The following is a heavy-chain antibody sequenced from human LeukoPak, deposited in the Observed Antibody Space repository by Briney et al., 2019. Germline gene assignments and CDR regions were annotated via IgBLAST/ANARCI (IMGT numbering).Heavy chain of an antibody. Sequence: GGSLRLSCAASGFTFSNYAMSWVRQAPAKGLEWVSGISGGDDYTYYADSVKGRFIISRDNSKNTLYLQMNSLRAEDTAIYYCARDLSSNSPWGQGTLVAVSS. D-gene: IGHD1-7*01. V-gene: IGHV3-23*01. CDR3: ARDLSSNSP. CDR2: ISGGDDYT. CDR1: GFTFSNYA. J-gene: IGHJ5*02.